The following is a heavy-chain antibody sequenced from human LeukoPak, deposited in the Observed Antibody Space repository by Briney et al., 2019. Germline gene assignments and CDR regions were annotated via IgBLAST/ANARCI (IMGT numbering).Heavy chain of an antibody. V-gene: IGHV5-51*01. Sequence: GESLKISCKGSGYSFTSYWIGWVRQMPGKGLEWMGIIYPGDSDARYSPSFQGQVTISADKSISTAYLQWSSLKASDTAMYYCARPKAAADLPPSYWGQGTLVTVSS. CDR2: IYPGDSDA. J-gene: IGHJ4*02. CDR1: GYSFTSYW. CDR3: ARPKAAADLPPSY. D-gene: IGHD6-13*01.